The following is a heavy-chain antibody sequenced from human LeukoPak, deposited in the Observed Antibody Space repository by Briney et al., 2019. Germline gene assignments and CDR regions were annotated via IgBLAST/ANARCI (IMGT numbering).Heavy chain of an antibody. CDR2: IKQDGSEK. CDR1: EFIFSRYW. D-gene: IGHD6-6*01. V-gene: IGHV3-7*01. CDR3: ARDLDSSSSGNY. Sequence: GGSLRLSCEVSEFIFSRYWMSWVRQAPGKGLEWVANIKQDGSEKYYVDSVKGRFTISRDNAKNSLYLQMNTLRAEDTAVYYCARDLDSSSSGNYWGQGTLVTVSS. J-gene: IGHJ4*02.